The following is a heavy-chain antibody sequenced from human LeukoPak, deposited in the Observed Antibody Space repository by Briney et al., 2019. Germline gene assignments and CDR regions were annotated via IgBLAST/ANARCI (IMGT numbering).Heavy chain of an antibody. V-gene: IGHV1-18*01. CDR2: ISAYNGNT. J-gene: IGHJ4*02. Sequence: GASVKVSCKASGYTFTSYGISWVRQAPGQGLEWMGWISAYNGNTNYAQKLQGRVTMTTDTSTSTAYMELSSLRSEDTAVYYCARGFVRKSSGPYYFDYWGQGTLVTVSS. CDR1: GYTFTSYG. D-gene: IGHD3-22*01. CDR3: ARGFVRKSSGPYYFDY.